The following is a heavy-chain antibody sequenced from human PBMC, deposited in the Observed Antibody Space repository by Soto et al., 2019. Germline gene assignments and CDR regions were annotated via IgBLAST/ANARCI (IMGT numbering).Heavy chain of an antibody. V-gene: IGHV5-51*01. J-gene: IGHJ5*02. D-gene: IGHD6-13*01. Sequence: GESLKISCKGSGYSFTSYWIGWVRQMPGKGLEWMGIIYPGDSDTRYSPSFQGQVTISADKSISTAYLQWSSLKASDTAMYYCARMPWGSSWYVNWFDPWGQGTLVTVSS. CDR3: ARMPWGSSWYVNWFDP. CDR1: GYSFTSYW. CDR2: IYPGDSDT.